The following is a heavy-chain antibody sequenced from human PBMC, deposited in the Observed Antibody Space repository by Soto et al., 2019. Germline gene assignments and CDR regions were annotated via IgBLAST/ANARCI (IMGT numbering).Heavy chain of an antibody. Sequence: QVQLVQSGAEVKKPGSSVKVSCKASGGTFSSYTISWVRQAPGQGLEWMGRIIPILGIANYAQKFQGRVTITADKSXTXGYMEMRSLRSEDTAVYYCARDRGRGYSYGPHYCDYWGQGTLVTVSS. CDR1: GGTFSSYT. J-gene: IGHJ4*02. CDR2: IIPILGIA. CDR3: ARDRGRGYSYGPHYCDY. V-gene: IGHV1-69*08. D-gene: IGHD5-18*01.